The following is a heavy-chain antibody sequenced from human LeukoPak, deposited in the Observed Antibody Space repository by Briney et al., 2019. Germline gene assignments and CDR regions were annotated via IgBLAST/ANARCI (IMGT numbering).Heavy chain of an antibody. Sequence: PSETLSLTCTVSGGSISSSSYYWGWIRQPPGKGLEWIGSIYYSGSTYYNPSLKRRVTISVDTSKNQFSLKLSSVPAADTAVYCATLTGGDDAFDIWGQGTMVTVSS. CDR3: ATLTGGDDAFDI. V-gene: IGHV4-39*07. CDR2: IYYSGST. CDR1: GGSISSSSYY. J-gene: IGHJ3*02. D-gene: IGHD4-23*01.